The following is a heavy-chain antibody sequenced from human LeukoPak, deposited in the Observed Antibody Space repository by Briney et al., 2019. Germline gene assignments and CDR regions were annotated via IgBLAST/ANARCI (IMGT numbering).Heavy chain of an antibody. Sequence: PGTSLRLSCAASGFTFSTYGMHWVRQAPGKGLEWVAVIWYDGSNKYYADSVKGRFTVSRDDSTNTLYLQMNSLRDEDTAVYYCARGGYYGSGSYQFDYWGQGTLVTVSS. V-gene: IGHV3-33*01. D-gene: IGHD3-10*01. CDR3: ARGGYYGSGSYQFDY. CDR2: IWYDGSNK. CDR1: GFTFSTYG. J-gene: IGHJ4*02.